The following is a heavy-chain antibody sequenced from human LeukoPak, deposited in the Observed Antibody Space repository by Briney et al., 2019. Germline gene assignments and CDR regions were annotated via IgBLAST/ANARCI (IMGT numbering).Heavy chain of an antibody. V-gene: IGHV1-18*04. CDR1: GYSFTNYA. J-gene: IGHJ3*02. CDR2: IGGYRGHR. CDR3: ARGRLSGSYLTGAFDI. D-gene: IGHD3-9*01. Sequence: ASVKVSCKTPGYSFTNYAISGVRQAPGKGLEWMGGIGGYRGHRNYAQNFEGRVNMTTDTSTTTAYMELRSLRCDDRAVYYCARGRLSGSYLTGAFDIWGQGTMVTVSS.